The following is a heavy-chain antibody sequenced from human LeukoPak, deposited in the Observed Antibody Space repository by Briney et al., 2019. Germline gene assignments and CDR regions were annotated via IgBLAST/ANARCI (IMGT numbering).Heavy chain of an antibody. J-gene: IGHJ4*02. CDR3: AEGNELRFLEWFFDY. CDR1: GFTFSSYA. CDR2: IYHTGST. D-gene: IGHD3-3*01. V-gene: IGHV4-34*08. Sequence: KPGGSLRLSCAASGFTFSSYAMSWVRQAPGKGLEWIGEIYHTGSTNYNPSLKSRVTISLDKSKNQFSLKLSSVTAADTAVYYCAEGNELRFLEWFFDYWGQGTLVTVSS.